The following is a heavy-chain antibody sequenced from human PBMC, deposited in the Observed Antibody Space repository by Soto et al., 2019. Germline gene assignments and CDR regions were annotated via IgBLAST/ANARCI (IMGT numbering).Heavy chain of an antibody. J-gene: IGHJ5*02. CDR3: TRGSSWYDVDWFDP. Sequence: SETLSLTCAVSGGSISSGGYSWILIRQPPGKGLEWIGYIYHSGSTYYNPSLKSRVTISVDRSKNQFSLKLTSVTAADTAMYYCTRGSSWYDVDWFDPWGPGTLVTVSS. V-gene: IGHV4-30-2*01. CDR2: IYHSGST. CDR1: GGSISSGGYS. D-gene: IGHD6-13*01.